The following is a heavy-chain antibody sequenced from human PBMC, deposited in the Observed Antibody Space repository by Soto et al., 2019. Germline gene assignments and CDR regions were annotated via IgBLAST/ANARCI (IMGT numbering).Heavy chain of an antibody. CDR2: VFHSGTT. J-gene: IGHJ4*02. V-gene: IGHV4-38-2*02. Sequence: LSLTCSVSGSSISSAYYWGWVRQPPGKGLEWIASVFHSGTTYYNPSLMSRVTVSLDTSKGQFSLKLSSVTAADTAVYYCASDFWTGYPLFDLWGQGALVTVSS. D-gene: IGHD3-3*01. CDR1: GSSISSAYY. CDR3: ASDFWTGYPLFDL.